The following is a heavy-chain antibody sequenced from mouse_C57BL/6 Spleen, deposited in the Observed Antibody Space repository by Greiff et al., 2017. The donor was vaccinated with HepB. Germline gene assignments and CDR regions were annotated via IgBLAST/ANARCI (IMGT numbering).Heavy chain of an antibody. J-gene: IGHJ2*01. V-gene: IGHV1S81*02. CDR2: TNPTNGRT. CDR3: ARIKKIVATYVDY. CDR1: GYTFTSYW. Sequence: QVQLQQPGAELVKAGASVKMSCKASGYTFTSYWMHWVKQRLGQGLEWFAETNPTNGRTYYTEKFKSKATLPVDKSSSTAYMLLSGPTFEDSAVYYCARIKKIVATYVDYWGQGTTLTVSS. D-gene: IGHD1-1*01.